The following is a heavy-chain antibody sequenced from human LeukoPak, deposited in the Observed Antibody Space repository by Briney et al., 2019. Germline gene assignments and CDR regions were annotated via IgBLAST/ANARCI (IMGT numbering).Heavy chain of an antibody. J-gene: IGHJ4*02. Sequence: SQTLSLTCTVSGGSISSGDYYWSWIRQPPGRGLGGIGYIYYSGSTYYNPSLKSRVTISVDTSKNQFSLKLSSVTAADTAVYYCARDLGYGDYALDYWGQGTLVTVSS. CDR1: GGSISSGDYY. V-gene: IGHV4-30-4*01. CDR2: IYYSGST. D-gene: IGHD4-17*01. CDR3: ARDLGYGDYALDY.